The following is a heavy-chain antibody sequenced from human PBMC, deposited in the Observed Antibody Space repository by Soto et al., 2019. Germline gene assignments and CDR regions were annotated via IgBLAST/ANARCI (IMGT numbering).Heavy chain of an antibody. J-gene: IGHJ4*02. CDR1: CYTFTRYG. CDR2: ISAYNGNT. Sequence: GASVKVSCKASCYTFTRYGISWGRQAPGQGLEWMGWISAYNGNTNYAQKLQGRVTMTTDTSTSTAYMELRSLRSDDTAVYYCARSGRDSSSWYVDYWGQGTLVTVSS. CDR3: ARSGRDSSSWYVDY. V-gene: IGHV1-18*01. D-gene: IGHD6-13*01.